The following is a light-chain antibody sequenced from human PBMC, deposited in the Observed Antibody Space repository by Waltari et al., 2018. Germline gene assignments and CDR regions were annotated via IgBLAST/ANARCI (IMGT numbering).Light chain of an antibody. J-gene: IGLJ2*01. V-gene: IGLV3-1*01. Sequence: WYQQRPGQSPVLVIYQYNNRPSVIPERFSGSGSGTTATLTISGTQVGDEADYYCQTYDGTTILFGGGTKLTVL. CDR2: QYN. CDR3: QTYDGTTIL.